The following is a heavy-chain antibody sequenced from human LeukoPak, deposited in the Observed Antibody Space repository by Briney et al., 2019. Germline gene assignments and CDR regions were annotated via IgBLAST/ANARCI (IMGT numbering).Heavy chain of an antibody. CDR2: IVSILDIA. Sequence: SVKVSCKASGGTFSSYTISWVRQAPGQGLEWMGRIVSILDIANYAQKFQGRVTITADKSTSTAYMELSSLRSEDTAVYYCAREGADFWSGSARNWFDPWGQGTLVTVSS. CDR3: AREGADFWSGSARNWFDP. D-gene: IGHD3-3*01. V-gene: IGHV1-69*04. CDR1: GGTFSSYT. J-gene: IGHJ5*02.